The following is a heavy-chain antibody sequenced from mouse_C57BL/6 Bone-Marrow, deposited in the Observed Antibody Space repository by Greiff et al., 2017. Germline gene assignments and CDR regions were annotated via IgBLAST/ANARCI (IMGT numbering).Heavy chain of an antibody. J-gene: IGHJ2*01. V-gene: IGHV1-53*01. CDR1: GYTFTSYW. D-gene: IGHD1-1*01. CDR2: IHPSNGGT. Sequence: VQLQQPGTELVKPGASVKLSCKASGYTFTSYWMHWVKQRPGQGLEWIGNIHPSNGGTNYNEQFKSKATLPVDKSSRTAYIPLSRLPSSDSAVYYSARGDVVVATSDDWGQGTTLTVSS. CDR3: ARGDVVVATSDD.